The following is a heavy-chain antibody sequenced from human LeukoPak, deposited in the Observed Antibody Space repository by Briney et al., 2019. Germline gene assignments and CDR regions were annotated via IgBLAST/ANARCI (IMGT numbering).Heavy chain of an antibody. CDR3: TTNLVGATCFDY. CDR2: IKSRTDGGTT. Sequence: GGSLRLSCAASGFTFSNAWMSWVRQAPGKGLEWVGRIKSRTDGGTTDYAAPVKGGFTISRDDSKNTLYLQMNSLKTEDTAVYYCTTNLVGATCFDYWGQGTLVTVSS. D-gene: IGHD1-26*01. CDR1: GFTFSNAW. J-gene: IGHJ4*02. V-gene: IGHV3-15*01.